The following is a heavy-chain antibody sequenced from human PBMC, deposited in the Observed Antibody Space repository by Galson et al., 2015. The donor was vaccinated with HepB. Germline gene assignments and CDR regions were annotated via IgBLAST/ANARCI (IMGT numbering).Heavy chain of an antibody. J-gene: IGHJ4*02. V-gene: IGHV3-64D*06. CDR2: ISSNGGST. Sequence: SLRLSCAASGFTFSSHAMHWVRQAPGKGLEYVSAISSNGGSTYYADSVKGRFTISRDNSKNTLYLQMSSLGAEDTAVYYCVKVSSRAAHVGSYVYWGQGTLVTASS. D-gene: IGHD3-10*01. CDR3: VKVSSRAAHVGSYVY. CDR1: GFTFSSHA.